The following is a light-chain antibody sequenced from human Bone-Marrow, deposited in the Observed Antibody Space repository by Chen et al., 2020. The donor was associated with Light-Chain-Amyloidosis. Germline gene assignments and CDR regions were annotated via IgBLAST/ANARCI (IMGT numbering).Light chain of an antibody. Sequence: QSALTQPASVSGSPGQSITISCTGTSGDVGTYNYVSWYQQHPGKAPNVMFYSVSHRPSGVSNRFSGSKSGNTASLTISGLQAEDEADYYCSSFTSSSSYVFGPGTKVTVL. CDR1: SGDVGTYNY. J-gene: IGLJ1*01. CDR3: SSFTSSSSYV. CDR2: SVS. V-gene: IGLV2-14*01.